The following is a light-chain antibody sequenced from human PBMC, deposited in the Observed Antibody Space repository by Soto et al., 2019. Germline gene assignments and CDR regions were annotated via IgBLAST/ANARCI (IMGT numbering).Light chain of an antibody. Sequence: DRVTITCRASQSVSSWLAWYQQKPGKAPKLLIYDASSLESGVPSTFSGSGSGTEFTLTISSLQPDDFATYYCQQYSSFSWTFGQGTKV. CDR2: DAS. CDR1: QSVSSW. V-gene: IGKV1-5*01. CDR3: QQYSSFSWT. J-gene: IGKJ1*01.